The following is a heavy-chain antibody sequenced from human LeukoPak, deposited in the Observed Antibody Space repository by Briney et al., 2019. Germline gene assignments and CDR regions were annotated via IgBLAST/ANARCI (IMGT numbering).Heavy chain of an antibody. V-gene: IGHV3-23*01. Sequence: LRLSXXXSGXTXXSYAMSWVRQAPGEGLEWVSIISGSGGNTYYADSVKGRFTISRDNSKNTLYLQMNSLRAEDTAVYYCARRLSGRVDSWGQGTLVTVSS. CDR3: ARRLSGRVDS. CDR1: GXTXXSYA. D-gene: IGHD2-15*01. J-gene: IGHJ4*02. CDR2: ISGSGGNT.